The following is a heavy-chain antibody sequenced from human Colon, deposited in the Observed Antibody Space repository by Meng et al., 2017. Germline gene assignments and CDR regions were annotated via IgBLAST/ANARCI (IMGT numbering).Heavy chain of an antibody. Sequence: QVRGHESVPGLVKPFQPLSLTCNVSGLSIGTTGDYWTWIRQRPGKGLEWIGKIFYTGTAHYNPSLKTRAAMSVDRSKNQFSLKLSSVTAADTAVYYCARGPLDYWGQGTLVTVSS. CDR3: ARGPLDY. V-gene: IGHV4-31*03. CDR1: GLSIGTTGDY. J-gene: IGHJ4*02. CDR2: IFYTGTA.